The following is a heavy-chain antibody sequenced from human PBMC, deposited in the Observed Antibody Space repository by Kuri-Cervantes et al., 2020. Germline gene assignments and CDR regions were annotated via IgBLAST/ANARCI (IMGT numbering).Heavy chain of an antibody. CDR3: ARYYDSSGYYYDRGAFDI. CDR1: GGSISSSSYY. CDR2: IYYSGST. J-gene: IGHJ3*02. Sequence: ESLKISCTVSGGSISSSSYYWGWIRQPPGKGLEWIGSIYYSGSTYYNPSLKSRVTISVDTSKNQFSLKLSSVTAADTAVYYCARYYDSSGYYYDRGAFDIWGQGTMVTVSS. D-gene: IGHD3-22*01. V-gene: IGHV4-39*07.